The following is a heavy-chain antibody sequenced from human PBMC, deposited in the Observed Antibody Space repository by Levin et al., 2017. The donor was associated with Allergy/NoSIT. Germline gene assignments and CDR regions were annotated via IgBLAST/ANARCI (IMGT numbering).Heavy chain of an antibody. CDR3: ARQDGSGMFYFDR. D-gene: IGHD3-10*01. Sequence: GESLKISCEGSGYSFGYYWIAWVRQMPGKGLEWLGIIYPGDSDTRYSPSFQGQVTISVDKSISTAYLQWSSLKASDTAMYYCARQDGSGMFYFDRWGRGTLVTVSS. CDR2: IYPGDSDT. J-gene: IGHJ2*01. V-gene: IGHV5-51*01. CDR1: GYSFGYYW.